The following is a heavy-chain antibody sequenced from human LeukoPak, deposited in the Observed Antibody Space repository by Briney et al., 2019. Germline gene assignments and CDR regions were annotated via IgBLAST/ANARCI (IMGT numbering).Heavy chain of an antibody. J-gene: IGHJ4*02. CDR1: GYTLTELS. D-gene: IGHD3-16*02. V-gene: IGHV1-24*01. CDR2: EDGGP. Sequence: ASVKVSCRVSGYTLTELSIHWVRQAPGKGLEWMGGEDGGPIYAQKFQGRVTMTEDTSTGTAYMDVSSLRSEDTAVYYCVSIDLDSWGQGTLVTVSS. CDR3: VSIDLDS.